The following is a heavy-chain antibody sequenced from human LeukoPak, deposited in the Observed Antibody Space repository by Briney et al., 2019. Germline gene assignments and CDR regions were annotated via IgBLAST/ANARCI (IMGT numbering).Heavy chain of an antibody. CDR1: GYTFTGYY. J-gene: IGHJ3*02. CDR3: AREGGYCSSTSCYSDRDAFDI. CDR2: INPNRGGT. Sequence: ASVKVSCKASGYTFTGYYMHWVRQAPGQGLEWMGWINPNRGGTNYAQKFQGRVTMTRDTSISTAYMELSRLRSDDTAVYYCAREGGYCSSTSCYSDRDAFDIWGQGTMVTVSS. D-gene: IGHD2-2*02. V-gene: IGHV1-2*02.